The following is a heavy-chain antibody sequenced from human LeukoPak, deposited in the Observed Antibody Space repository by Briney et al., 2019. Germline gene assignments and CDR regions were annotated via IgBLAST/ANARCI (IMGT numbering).Heavy chain of an antibody. Sequence: GGSLRLSCAASGFTFTKYAMNWVRQAPGKGLEWVSGISGSGGSTYYADSAKGRFTISRDNSKNTLSLQMKSLRAEDTAVYYCAKGGSYYYDSSGYFGYWGQGTLVTVSS. CDR2: ISGSGGST. CDR1: GFTFTKYA. CDR3: AKGGSYYYDSSGYFGY. D-gene: IGHD3-22*01. V-gene: IGHV3-23*01. J-gene: IGHJ4*02.